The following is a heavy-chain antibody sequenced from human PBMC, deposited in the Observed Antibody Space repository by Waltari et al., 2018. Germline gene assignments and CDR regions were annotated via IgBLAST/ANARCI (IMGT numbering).Heavy chain of an antibody. D-gene: IGHD3-10*01. Sequence: EVQLVESGGGLVQPGGSLRLSCAASGMTFTTYSMNWVRQAPGKGVEWISYVSGDSGYIYYADSVRGRFTISRDNAQNSMYLQMNNLRADDTAVYYCAGIRRGFWFFDLWGRGTLVTVSS. CDR2: VSGDSGYI. CDR3: AGIRRGFWFFDL. V-gene: IGHV3-48*04. CDR1: GMTFTTYS. J-gene: IGHJ2*01.